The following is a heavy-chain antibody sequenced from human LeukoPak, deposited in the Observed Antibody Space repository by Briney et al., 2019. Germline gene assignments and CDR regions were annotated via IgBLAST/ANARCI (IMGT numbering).Heavy chain of an antibody. D-gene: IGHD3-16*02. V-gene: IGHV3-23*01. J-gene: IGHJ6*03. CDR1: GFTFSNYA. Sequence: GGSLRLSCAPSGFTFSNYAMNWVRQAPGKGLEWVSSVSAGGDNTYYADSVKGRFTISRDNSKNTVFLQMTSLRAEDTALYYCAKDSQYDYFWGNYRYTGYYYMDVWGGGTTVTVSS. CDR3: AKDSQYDYFWGNYRYTGYYYMDV. CDR2: VSAGGDNT.